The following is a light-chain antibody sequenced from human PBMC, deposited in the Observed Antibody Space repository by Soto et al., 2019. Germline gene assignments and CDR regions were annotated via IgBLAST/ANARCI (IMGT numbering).Light chain of an antibody. J-gene: IGLJ3*02. CDR3: SSYTGSNIV. CDR1: SSDVGGYNY. Sequence: QSALTQPASVSGSPGLSITISCTGTSSDVGGYNYVSWYQQHPGKAPKFMIYEVSNRPSGVSSRFSGSKSGNTASLTISGLQAEDEADYYCSSYTGSNIVFGGGTKVTVL. V-gene: IGLV2-14*01. CDR2: EVS.